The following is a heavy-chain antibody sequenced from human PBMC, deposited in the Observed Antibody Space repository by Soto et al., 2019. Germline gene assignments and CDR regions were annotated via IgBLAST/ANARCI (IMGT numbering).Heavy chain of an antibody. CDR2: ISSSSSYI. Sequence: GGSLRLSCAASGFTFSSYSMNWVRQAPGKGLEWVSSISSSSSYIYYADSVKGRFTISRDNAKNSLYLQMNSLRAEDTAVYYCARVGGGYQLLHAFDIWGQGTMVTRLL. D-gene: IGHD2-2*01. J-gene: IGHJ3*02. V-gene: IGHV3-21*01. CDR1: GFTFSSYS. CDR3: ARVGGGYQLLHAFDI.